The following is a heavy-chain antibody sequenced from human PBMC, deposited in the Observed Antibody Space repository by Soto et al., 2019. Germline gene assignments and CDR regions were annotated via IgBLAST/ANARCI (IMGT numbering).Heavy chain of an antibody. CDR3: ARDRCYDGTCYSASDS. CDR2: ISTTSFTI. V-gene: IGHV3-48*02. D-gene: IGHD2-15*01. CDR1: GFSFSTYN. J-gene: IGHJ5*01. Sequence: GGSLRLSCAASGFSFSTYNMDWVRQAPGKVPEWIAYISTTSFTIYYADSVKGRFTISRDNDRNSLYLEMNSLRDEDTAVYYCARDRCYDGTCYSASDSWGQGXLVTVYS.